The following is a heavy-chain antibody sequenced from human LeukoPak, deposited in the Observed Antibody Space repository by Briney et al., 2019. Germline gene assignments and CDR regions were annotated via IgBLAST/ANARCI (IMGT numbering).Heavy chain of an antibody. CDR2: ISASGGRT. CDR1: GFTVSNYV. V-gene: IGHV3-23*01. Sequence: GGSLRLSCAASGFTVSNYVMSWVRRAPGKGLEWVSAISASGGRTEYTDSGKGRFTISRDSSKNTLHLQMNSLRVEDTAVYYCAKGTYSDHPHYMDVWGKGTTVTVSS. J-gene: IGHJ6*03. CDR3: AKGTYSDHPHYMDV. D-gene: IGHD4-17*01.